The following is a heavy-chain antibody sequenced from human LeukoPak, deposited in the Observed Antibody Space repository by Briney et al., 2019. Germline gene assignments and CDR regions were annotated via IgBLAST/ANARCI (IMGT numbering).Heavy chain of an antibody. CDR2: IKQDGSEK. J-gene: IGHJ6*02. CDR1: GFTFSSYW. V-gene: IGHV3-7*01. Sequence: PGGSLRLSCAASGFTFSSYWMSWVRQAPGKGLEWVANIKQDGSEKYYVDSVKGRFTISRDNAKNSLYLQMNSRRAEDTAVYYCARDSPAAKYGMDVWGQGTTVTVSS. D-gene: IGHD2-2*01. CDR3: ARDSPAAKYGMDV.